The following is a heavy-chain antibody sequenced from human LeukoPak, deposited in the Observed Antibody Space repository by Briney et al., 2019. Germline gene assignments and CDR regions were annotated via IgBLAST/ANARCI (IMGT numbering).Heavy chain of an antibody. Sequence: GGSLRLSCAASGLTFSSYGMHWFRQAPGKGLEWVSYISSSGSTIYYADSVKGRFTISRDNAKNSLYLQMNSLRAEDTAVYYCARDTAAAPFDYWGQGTLVTVSS. J-gene: IGHJ4*02. D-gene: IGHD6-13*01. V-gene: IGHV3-48*04. CDR2: ISSSGSTI. CDR3: ARDTAAAPFDY. CDR1: GLTFSSYG.